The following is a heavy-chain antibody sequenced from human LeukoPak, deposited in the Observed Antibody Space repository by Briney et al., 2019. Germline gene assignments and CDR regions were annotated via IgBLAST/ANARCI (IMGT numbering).Heavy chain of an antibody. CDR3: AKDNQGYCSGGSCYYFDY. CDR2: ISGSGDST. CDR1: GFTFTNYV. D-gene: IGHD2-15*01. J-gene: IGHJ4*02. Sequence: GGSLRLSCAASGFTFTNYVMSWVRQAPGKGLEWVSAISGSGDSTYYADSVKGRFTISRDNSKNTLYLQMNSLRAKDTAVYYCAKDNQGYCSGGSCYYFDYWGQGTLVTVSS. V-gene: IGHV3-23*01.